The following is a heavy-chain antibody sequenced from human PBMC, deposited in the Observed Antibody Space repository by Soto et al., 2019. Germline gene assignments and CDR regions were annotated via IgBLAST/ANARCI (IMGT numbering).Heavy chain of an antibody. CDR3: AREGQQYSSNSMDV. CDR2: IWYDGSNK. CDR1: GFTFSSYG. D-gene: IGHD6-13*01. Sequence: HPGGSLRLSCAASGFTFSSYGMHWVRQAPGKGLEWVAVIWYDGSNKYYADSVKGRFTISRDNSKNTLYLQMNSLRAEDTAVYYCAREGQQYSSNSMDVWGQGTTVTVSS. J-gene: IGHJ6*02. V-gene: IGHV3-33*01.